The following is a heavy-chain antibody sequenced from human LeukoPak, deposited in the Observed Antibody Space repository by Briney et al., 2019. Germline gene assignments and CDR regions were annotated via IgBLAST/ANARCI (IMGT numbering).Heavy chain of an antibody. CDR3: ARVKAAAAAGEGRLFDY. CDR2: IHHSGST. CDR1: AGSINRFY. D-gene: IGHD6-13*01. V-gene: IGHV4-59*01. Sequence: SETLSLTCTVSAGSINRFYWNWIRQSPGKGLEWIGYIHHSGSTKYNPSLQSRVTMSMDTSKNQVSLKLTSVTAADTAVYYCARVKAAAAAGEGRLFDYWGQGTLVTVSS. J-gene: IGHJ4*02.